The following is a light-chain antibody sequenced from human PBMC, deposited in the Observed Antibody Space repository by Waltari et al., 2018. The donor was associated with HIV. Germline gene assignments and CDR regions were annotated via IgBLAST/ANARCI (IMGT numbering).Light chain of an antibody. J-gene: IGLJ3*02. CDR2: NNN. V-gene: IGLV1-44*01. Sequence: QSVLTQPPSASGTPGQRVTISCSGSSSKIGSNTVNWYQQLPGTAPKLCIYNNNQRPSGFPERSSGSKSGASASLASSGLQSEDEADYYCAAWHDSLNGSWVFGGGTKLPVL. CDR1: SSKIGSNT. CDR3: AAWHDSLNGSWV.